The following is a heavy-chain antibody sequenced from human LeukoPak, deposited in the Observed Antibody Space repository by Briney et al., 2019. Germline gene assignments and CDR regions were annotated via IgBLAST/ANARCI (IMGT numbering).Heavy chain of an antibody. CDR2: ISRSSSTI. CDR1: GFTFSTYS. Sequence: GGSLRLSCAASGFTFSTYSMNWVRQAPGKGLEWVSYISRSSSTIYYADSVKGRFTISRDNSKNTLFLEMNNLRVEDTAVYYCARLGSPFGWYGTIDYWGQGTLVTVSS. D-gene: IGHD6-19*01. V-gene: IGHV3-48*01. J-gene: IGHJ4*02. CDR3: ARLGSPFGWYGTIDY.